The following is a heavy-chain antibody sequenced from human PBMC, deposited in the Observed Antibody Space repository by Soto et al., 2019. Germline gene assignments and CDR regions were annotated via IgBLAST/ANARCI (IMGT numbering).Heavy chain of an antibody. J-gene: IGHJ6*02. D-gene: IGHD5-18*01. CDR1: GYSFTSYW. CDR3: ARFGTAMADYYYGMDV. V-gene: IGHV5-51*03. CDR2: IYPGDSDT. Sequence: GESLKISCKGSGYSFTSYWISWVRQMPGKGLEWMGIIYPGDSDTRYSPSFQGQVTISADKSISTAYLQWSSLKASDTAMYYCARFGTAMADYYYGMDVWGQGTTVTVSS.